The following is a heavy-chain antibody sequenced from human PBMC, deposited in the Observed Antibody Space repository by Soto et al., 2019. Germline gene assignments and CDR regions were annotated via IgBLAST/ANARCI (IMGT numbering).Heavy chain of an antibody. J-gene: IGHJ4*02. CDR3: ARDPVAYCGGDCRTFDY. CDR1: GFTFSSYA. D-gene: IGHD2-21*02. V-gene: IGHV3-30-3*01. Sequence: QVQLVESGGGVVQPGRSLRLSCAASGFTFSSYAMHWVRQAPGKGLEWVAVISYDGRNKYYADSVKGRFTISRDNSKNTLYLQMNSLGADDTAVYYCARDPVAYCGGDCRTFDYWGQGTLVTVSS. CDR2: ISYDGRNK.